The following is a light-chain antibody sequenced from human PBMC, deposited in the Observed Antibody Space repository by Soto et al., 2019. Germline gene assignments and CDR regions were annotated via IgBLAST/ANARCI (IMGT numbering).Light chain of an antibody. CDR2: GAS. CDR3: NHYGGSPSFT. Sequence: EIVLTQSPGTLSLSPGERATLSCRASQSVSSSYLGWYQQKPGQAPRLLIYGASGRATGIPDRFSGSGSGTDFTLTISRLEPEDFAVYYCNHYGGSPSFTFGPGTKADIK. J-gene: IGKJ3*01. CDR1: QSVSSSY. V-gene: IGKV3-20*01.